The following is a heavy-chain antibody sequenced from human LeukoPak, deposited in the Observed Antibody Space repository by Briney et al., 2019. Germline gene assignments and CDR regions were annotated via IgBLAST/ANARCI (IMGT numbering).Heavy chain of an antibody. D-gene: IGHD1-26*01. J-gene: IGHJ4*02. CDR1: VYTFTRYY. V-gene: IGHV1-46*01. Sequence: ASVKVSCKASVYTFTRYYVHWVRQAPGQGLEWMGMIDPSARTTGYAKRFQARVTKTRHRSRSTVYMELSRLRSEDSAVYYCARKAPDTTKFDDGGQGTLVTVSS. CDR3: ARKAPDTTKFDD. CDR2: IDPSARTT.